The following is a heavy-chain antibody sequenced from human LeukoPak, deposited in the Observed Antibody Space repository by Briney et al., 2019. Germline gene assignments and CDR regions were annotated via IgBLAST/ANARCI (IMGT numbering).Heavy chain of an antibody. V-gene: IGHV3-11*01. CDR3: ATSLTGLWSGGSRATGMDV. J-gene: IGHJ6*03. CDR2: ISSSGSTI. D-gene: IGHD3-10*02. CDR1: GFTFSDYY. Sequence: GGSLRLSCAASGFTFSDYYMSWIRQAPGKGLEWVSYISSSGSTIYYADSVKGRFTISRDNAKNSLYLQMNSLRAEDTAVYYCATSLTGLWSGGSRATGMDVWGKGTTVTISS.